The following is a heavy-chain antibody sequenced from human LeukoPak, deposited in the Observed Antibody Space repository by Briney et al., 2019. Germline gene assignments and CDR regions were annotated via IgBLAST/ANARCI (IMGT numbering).Heavy chain of an antibody. D-gene: IGHD5-24*01. CDR1: GYTFTSYD. V-gene: IGHV1-8*01. CDR2: MSPNSGDT. J-gene: IGHJ4*02. Sequence: GASVKVSCKASGYTFTSYDFNWVRQATGQRPEWMGWMSPNSGDTGYAQKFQGRVTITADESTSTAYMELSSLRSEDTAVYYCARWVTDGYNYYFDYWGQGTLVTVSP. CDR3: ARWVTDGYNYYFDY.